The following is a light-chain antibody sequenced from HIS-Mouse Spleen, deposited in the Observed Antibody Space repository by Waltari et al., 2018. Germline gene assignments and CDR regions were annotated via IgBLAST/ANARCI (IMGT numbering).Light chain of an antibody. V-gene: IGKV1-27*01. CDR3: QKYNSAPWT. CDR1: QGISNY. J-gene: IGKJ1*01. Sequence: DIQMTQSPSSILTITCRASQGISNYLAWYQQKPGKVPKLLIYAASTLQSGVPSRFSGSGSGTDFTLTISSLQPEDVATYYCQKYNSAPWTFGQGTKVEIK. CDR2: AAS.